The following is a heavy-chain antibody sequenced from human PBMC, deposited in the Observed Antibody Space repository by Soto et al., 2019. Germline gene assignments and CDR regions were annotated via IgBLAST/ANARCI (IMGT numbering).Heavy chain of an antibody. CDR1: GFTFGDYA. CDR2: IRSKAYGGTA. Sequence: PGGSLRLSCTASGFTFGDYAMSWFRQAPGKGLEWVGFIRSKAYGGTADYAASVKGRFTMSRDDYKRIAYLQMSSLETEDTAVYYCSRDRGQFCTNGVCYFYYYYYMDVWGTGTTVTVSS. D-gene: IGHD2-8*01. J-gene: IGHJ6*03. V-gene: IGHV3-49*03. CDR3: SRDRGQFCTNGVCYFYYYYYMDV.